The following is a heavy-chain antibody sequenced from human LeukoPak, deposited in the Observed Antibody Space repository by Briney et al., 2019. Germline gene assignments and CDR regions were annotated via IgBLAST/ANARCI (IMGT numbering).Heavy chain of an antibody. D-gene: IGHD3-10*01. CDR3: AKEIYAHGSHGFDF. V-gene: IGHV3-23*01. CDR2: IGGSGEYT. CDR1: QFTFSYYA. Sequence: GSLRLSCSGSQFTFSYYAMAWVRQAPGKALVWVSGIGGSGEYTYYAEFVKGRFTISRDNSKNTLFLQLNSLRVEDTAVYYCAKEIYAHGSHGFDFWGQGTLVTVSS. J-gene: IGHJ4*02.